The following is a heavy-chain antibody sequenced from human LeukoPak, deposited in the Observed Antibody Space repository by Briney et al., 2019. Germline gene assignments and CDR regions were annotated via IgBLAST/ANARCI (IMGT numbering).Heavy chain of an antibody. D-gene: IGHD3-10*01. CDR2: VYYSGST. V-gene: IGHV4-59*01. J-gene: IGHJ6*03. Sequence: ALSLICSGACGGISSDYCCWSRQPPGEARVWCGYVYYSGSTNYNPSLKSRVTISVDTSKNQFSLKLSSVTAADTAVYYCARDSYYYGSGSYYMDVWGKGTTVTVSS. CDR3: ARDSYYYGSGSYYMDV. CDR1: CGGISSDY.